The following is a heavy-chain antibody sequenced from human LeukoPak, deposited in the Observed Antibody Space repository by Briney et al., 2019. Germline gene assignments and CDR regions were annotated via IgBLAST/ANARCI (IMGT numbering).Heavy chain of an antibody. V-gene: IGHV1-69*13. CDR3: ARDREPTIKKYCSGGSCYLNWFDP. D-gene: IGHD2-15*01. Sequence: ASVKVSCKASGGTFSSYAISWVRQAPGQGLEWMGGIISIFGTANYAQKFQGRVTITADESTSTAYMELSSLRSEDTAVYYCARDREPTIKKYCSGGSCYLNWFDPWGQGTLVTVSS. J-gene: IGHJ5*02. CDR1: GGTFSSYA. CDR2: IISIFGTA.